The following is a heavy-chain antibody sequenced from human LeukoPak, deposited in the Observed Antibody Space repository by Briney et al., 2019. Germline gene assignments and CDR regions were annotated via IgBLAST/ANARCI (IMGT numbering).Heavy chain of an antibody. CDR1: GFTFSSYG. V-gene: IGHV3-33*01. D-gene: IGHD6-13*01. J-gene: IGHJ4*02. CDR3: ARSPDSIAAAGDFDY. CDR2: IWNDGSNK. Sequence: GRSLRLSCTASGFTFSSYGVHWVRQAPGKGLVWVAVIWNDGSNKYYADSVKGRFTISRDNSKNTLYLQMNSLRAEDTAVYYCARSPDSIAAAGDFDYWGQGTLVTVSS.